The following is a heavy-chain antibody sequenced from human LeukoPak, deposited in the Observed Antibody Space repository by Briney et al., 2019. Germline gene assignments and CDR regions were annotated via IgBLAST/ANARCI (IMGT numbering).Heavy chain of an antibody. J-gene: IGHJ3*01. Sequence: SETLSLTCTVSGGSITSYYWTWIRQPPGKGLEWIGFIYGDGSTKYDPSLKSRFTMSVDTSKNQFSLKLSSATAADSAVYYCARDKDSRTNHAKIRYDVWGQGTMVTVSS. D-gene: IGHD1-26*01. V-gene: IGHV4-59*01. CDR1: GGSITSYY. CDR2: IYGDGST. CDR3: ARDKDSRTNHAKIRYDV.